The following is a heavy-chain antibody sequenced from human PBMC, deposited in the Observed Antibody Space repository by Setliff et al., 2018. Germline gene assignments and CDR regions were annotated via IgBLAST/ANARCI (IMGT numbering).Heavy chain of an antibody. CDR3: ARASRFATIVWKGDYYMDV. Sequence: ASVKVSCKASKYTFNSYAMSWIRQAPGQGLEWMGWINTNTGNPSYAQGFTGRFVFSLDTSVSTAYLQISSLKPEDTAMYYCARASRFATIVWKGDYYMDVWGKGTTVTVSS. CDR1: KYTFNSYA. CDR2: INTNTGNP. V-gene: IGHV7-4-1*02. D-gene: IGHD3-16*02. J-gene: IGHJ6*03.